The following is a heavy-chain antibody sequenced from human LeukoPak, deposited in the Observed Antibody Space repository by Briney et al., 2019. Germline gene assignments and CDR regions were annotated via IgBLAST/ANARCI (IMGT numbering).Heavy chain of an antibody. CDR3: ARVPAAFDI. CDR2: IHHSGDT. CDR1: GGSISRGDYY. J-gene: IGHJ3*02. D-gene: IGHD1-14*01. V-gene: IGHV4-30-4*01. Sequence: SETLSLTCTVSGGSISRGDYYWTWIRQPSGKGLEWIGYIHHSGDTYYNPSLKSRVTISVDTSKNQFSLKLMSVTAADTAVYYCARVPAAFDIWGQGGMVTVSS.